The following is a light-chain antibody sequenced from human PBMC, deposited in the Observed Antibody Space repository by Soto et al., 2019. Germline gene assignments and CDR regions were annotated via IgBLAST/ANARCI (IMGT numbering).Light chain of an antibody. Sequence: EIVMTQSPATLSVSPGERATLSCRASQSISSSLAWYQQRPGQAPRLLIYGTTTRAAGVPSRFSGSGSGAEFTLTISSLQSEDFAFYYCQQYNNWPKTFGQRTKVEIK. V-gene: IGKV3-15*01. J-gene: IGKJ1*01. CDR3: QQYNNWPKT. CDR1: QSISSS. CDR2: GTT.